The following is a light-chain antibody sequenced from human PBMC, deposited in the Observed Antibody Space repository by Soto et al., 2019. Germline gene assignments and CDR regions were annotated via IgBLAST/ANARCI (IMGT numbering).Light chain of an antibody. CDR1: SSDVGGYNY. Sequence: QSVLTQPASVSGSPGQSITISCTGTSSDVGGYNYVSWYQQHPGKAPKLMIYEVSNRPSGVFNRFSGSKSGNTASLTISGLQAEDEADYYCSSYTSSSTRVFGGGTKLTRP. CDR2: EVS. V-gene: IGLV2-14*01. J-gene: IGLJ3*02. CDR3: SSYTSSSTRV.